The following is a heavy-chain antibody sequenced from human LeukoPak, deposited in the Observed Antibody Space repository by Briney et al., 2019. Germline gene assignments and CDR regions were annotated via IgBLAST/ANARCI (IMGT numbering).Heavy chain of an antibody. CDR1: RGSLSGYH. V-gene: IGHV4-34*01. D-gene: IGHD2-15*01. CDR3: ARGHIHCTGGRCYNWFDP. Sequence: SETLSLTCAVYRGSLSGYHWSWIRQPPGKGLEWIGEINHSGSTNYNPSLKSRVTISVDTSKHQFSLKLRSVTAADTAVYYCARGHIHCTGGRCYNWFDPWGQGTLVTVSS. CDR2: INHSGST. J-gene: IGHJ5*02.